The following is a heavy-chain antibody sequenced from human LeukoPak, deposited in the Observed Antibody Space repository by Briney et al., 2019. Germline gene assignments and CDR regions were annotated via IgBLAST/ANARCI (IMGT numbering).Heavy chain of an antibody. CDR1: GFTFSSYG. V-gene: IGHV3-30*18. J-gene: IGHJ4*02. CDR2: ISYDGSNK. CDR3: AKDDSYGLDY. Sequence: GGSLRLSCAASGFTFSSYGMHWVRQATGKGLEWVAVISYDGSNKYYADSVKGRFTISRDNSKNTLYLQMNSLRAEDTAVYYCAKDDSYGLDYWGQGTLVTVSS. D-gene: IGHD5-18*01.